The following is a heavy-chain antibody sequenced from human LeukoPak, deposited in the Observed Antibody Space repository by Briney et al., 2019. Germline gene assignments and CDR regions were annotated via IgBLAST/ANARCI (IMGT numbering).Heavy chain of an antibody. CDR2: IYSGGST. Sequence: GGSLRLSCAASGFTVSSNYMSWVGQAPGKGLEWVSVIYSGGSTYYADSVKGRFTISRDNSKNTLYLQMNSLRAEDTAVYYCARVGSSKGYYYYYYMDVWGKGTTVTVSS. CDR1: GFTVSSNY. D-gene: IGHD2-2*01. J-gene: IGHJ6*03. CDR3: ARVGSSKGYYYYYYMDV. V-gene: IGHV3-53*01.